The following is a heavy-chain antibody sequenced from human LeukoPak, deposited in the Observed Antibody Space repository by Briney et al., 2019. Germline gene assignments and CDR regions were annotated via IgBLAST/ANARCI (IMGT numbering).Heavy chain of an antibody. D-gene: IGHD3-16*01. CDR3: ARDWGSSGWYNWFDP. CDR2: ISHDGGAE. Sequence: TGGSLRLSCAVSGFSIGNHGMHWVRQAPDKGLEWVAMISHDGGAEYYGDSVKGRLTISRDNSENTLYLQMNGLRVEDTAVYYCARDWGSSGWYNWFDPWGQGTLVTVSS. CDR1: GFSIGNHG. J-gene: IGHJ5*02. V-gene: IGHV3-30*03.